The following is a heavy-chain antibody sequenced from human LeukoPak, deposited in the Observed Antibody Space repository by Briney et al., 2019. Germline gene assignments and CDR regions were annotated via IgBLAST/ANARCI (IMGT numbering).Heavy chain of an antibody. CDR1: GFTFSTYW. V-gene: IGHV3-23*01. D-gene: IGHD3/OR15-3a*01. Sequence: GGSLRLSCAASGFTFSTYWMSWVRQAPGKGLEWVSIISGSGDNKYHADSVKGRFTISRDNSKNTLYLQMNSLRAEDTAVYYCAKHLNLDYDYWGQGTLVTVSS. J-gene: IGHJ4*02. CDR2: ISGSGDNK. CDR3: AKHLNLDYDY.